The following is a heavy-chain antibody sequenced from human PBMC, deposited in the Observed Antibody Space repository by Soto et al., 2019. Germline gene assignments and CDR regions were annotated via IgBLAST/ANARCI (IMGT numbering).Heavy chain of an antibody. Sequence: QVQLQQWGAGLLKPSESLSLTCAVHGGSFSGHYWSWIRQSPGKGLEWIGEISHSGSTNYNPSLKSRVTISLDTSKTQFSLKLSSVTAADTAVYYCARGPYGSGIRSPYYNYYMDVWGKGTTVTVSS. V-gene: IGHV4-34*01. CDR1: GGSFSGHY. D-gene: IGHD3-10*01. CDR3: ARGPYGSGIRSPYYNYYMDV. CDR2: ISHSGST. J-gene: IGHJ6*03.